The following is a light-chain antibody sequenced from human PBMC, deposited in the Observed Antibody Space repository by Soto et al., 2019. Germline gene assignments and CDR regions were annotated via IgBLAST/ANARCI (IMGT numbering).Light chain of an antibody. CDR2: GAS. J-gene: IGKJ2*01. CDR3: QQCNNWPPT. Sequence: DIVMTQSPATLSVSPGERATLSCRASQSVNGNLAWYQQKPGQAPRLLIYGASTRATGIPARFSGSGSGTEFTLTINRLQSEDSALYYCQQCNNWPPTFGQGTK. V-gene: IGKV3-15*01. CDR1: QSVNGN.